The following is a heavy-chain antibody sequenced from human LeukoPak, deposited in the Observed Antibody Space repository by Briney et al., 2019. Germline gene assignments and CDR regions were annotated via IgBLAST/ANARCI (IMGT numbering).Heavy chain of an antibody. V-gene: IGHV4-59*08. CDR2: IYYSGST. CDR1: GGSISSYY. CDR3: ARRDAYDSSGTLFDY. Sequence: SETLSLTCTVSGGSISSYYWSWIRQHPGKGLEWIGYIYYSGSTNYNPSLKSRVTISIATSKNQFSLKLSSVTAADTAVYYCARRDAYDSSGTLFDYWGQGTLVTVSS. D-gene: IGHD3-22*01. J-gene: IGHJ4*02.